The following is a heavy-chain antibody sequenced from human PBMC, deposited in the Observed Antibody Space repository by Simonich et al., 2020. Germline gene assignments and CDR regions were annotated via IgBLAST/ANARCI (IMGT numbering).Heavy chain of an antibody. Sequence: VQLVQSGAEVKKPGASVKVSCKASGYTFTSYGISWLRQAPGQGLEWMGWISAYNGNTNYAQKLQGRVTMTTDTSTSTAYMELRSLRSDDTAVYYCARASRGTWWYYYFDYWGQGTLVTVSS. V-gene: IGHV1-18*01. D-gene: IGHD2-15*01. CDR2: ISAYNGNT. CDR3: ARASRGTWWYYYFDY. CDR1: GYTFTSYG. J-gene: IGHJ4*02.